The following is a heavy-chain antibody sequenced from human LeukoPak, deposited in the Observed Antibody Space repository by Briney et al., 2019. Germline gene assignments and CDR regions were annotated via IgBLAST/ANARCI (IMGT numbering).Heavy chain of an antibody. CDR1: GGSISSRFHY. D-gene: IGHD6-13*01. J-gene: IGHJ4*02. CDR3: VGLDIEAAGVLFDY. CDR2: IYHTGST. V-gene: IGHV4-39*01. Sequence: PSETLSLTCTVSGGSISSRFHYWGWIRQPPGKGLEWIGNIYHTGSTYNNPSLRSRVIISVDTSKNQFSLKLSSVTDADTAVYYCVGLDIEAAGVLFDYWGQGTLVTVSS.